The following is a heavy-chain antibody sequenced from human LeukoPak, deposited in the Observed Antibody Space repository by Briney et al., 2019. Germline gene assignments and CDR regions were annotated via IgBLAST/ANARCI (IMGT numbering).Heavy chain of an antibody. Sequence: SQTLSLTCTVSGGSITSGGYYWSWIRQHPGKGLEWIGYIYYSGGTYYNPSLQSRITISVDTSENQFSLKLSSVTAADTAVYYCARVMGIAAAYWYFDLWGRGTLVTVSS. CDR3: ARVMGIAAAYWYFDL. CDR2: IYYSGGT. CDR1: GGSITSGGYY. D-gene: IGHD6-25*01. V-gene: IGHV4-31*03. J-gene: IGHJ2*01.